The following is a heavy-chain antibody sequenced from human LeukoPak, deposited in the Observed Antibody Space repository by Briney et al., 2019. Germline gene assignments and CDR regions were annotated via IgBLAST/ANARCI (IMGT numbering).Heavy chain of an antibody. CDR3: AKDFQAIVVVPTAILDF. V-gene: IGHV3-74*01. CDR1: GFTFSNYW. J-gene: IGHJ4*02. CDR2: INGDGGDA. Sequence: GGSLRLSCAASGFTFSNYWMHWVRQAPGKGLVWVSRINGDGGDANYADSVKGRFTISRDNSKNTLFLQMNSLRAEDTAAYYCAKDFQAIVVVPTAILDFWGQGTLVTVSS. D-gene: IGHD2-2*02.